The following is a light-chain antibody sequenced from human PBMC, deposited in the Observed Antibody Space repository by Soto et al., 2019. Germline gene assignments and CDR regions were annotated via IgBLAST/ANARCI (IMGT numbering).Light chain of an antibody. V-gene: IGLV2-23*01. CDR3: CSYAGSNNLV. CDR2: DGS. CDR1: STDIDNYDF. Sequence: QSALTQPASVSGSPGQSITISCSGTSTDIDNYDFVSWYQQHPGQAPKLIIYDGSERPSGVSNRFSGSRSDNTASLTISGLQAEDEAEYYCCSYAGSNNLVFGGGTKLTVL. J-gene: IGLJ2*01.